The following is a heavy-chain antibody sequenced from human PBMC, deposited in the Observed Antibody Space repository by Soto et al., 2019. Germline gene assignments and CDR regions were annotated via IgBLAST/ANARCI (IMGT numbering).Heavy chain of an antibody. Sequence: GASVKVSCKASGFTFTSSAVQWVRQARGQRLEWIGWIVVGSGNTNYAQKFQERVTITRDMSTSTAYMELSSLRSEDTAVYYCAASPEVLRFWEGLDYGMDVWGQGTTFTVSS. CDR2: IVVGSGNT. CDR3: AASPEVLRFWEGLDYGMDV. V-gene: IGHV1-58*01. J-gene: IGHJ6*02. D-gene: IGHD3-3*01. CDR1: GFTFTSSA.